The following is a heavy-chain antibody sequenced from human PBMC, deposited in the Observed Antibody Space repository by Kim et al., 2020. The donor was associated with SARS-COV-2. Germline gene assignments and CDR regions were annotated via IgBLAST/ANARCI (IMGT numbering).Heavy chain of an antibody. Sequence: DSVKGRFTISRDNAKNSLYLQMNSLRAEDTAVYYCARDVPSIAAAGIADYWGQGTLVTVSS. CDR3: ARDVPSIAAAGIADY. J-gene: IGHJ4*02. D-gene: IGHD6-13*01. V-gene: IGHV3-48*03.